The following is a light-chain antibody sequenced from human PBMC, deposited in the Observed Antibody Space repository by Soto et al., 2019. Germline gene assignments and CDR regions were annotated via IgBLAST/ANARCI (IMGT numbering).Light chain of an antibody. J-gene: IGKJ4*01. CDR1: QSVSSN. Sequence: EIVMTQSPATLSVSPGERATLSCRARQSVSSNLAWYQQKPGQAPRLLIYGASTRATGIPARFSGSGSGTEFTLTISSLQSEDFAVYYCQQYNNWPLTFGGGTKGEIK. CDR2: GAS. CDR3: QQYNNWPLT. V-gene: IGKV3-15*01.